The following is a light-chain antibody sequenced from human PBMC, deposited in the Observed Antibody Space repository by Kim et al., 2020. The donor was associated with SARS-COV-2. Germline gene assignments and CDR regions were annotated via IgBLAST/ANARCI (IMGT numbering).Light chain of an antibody. J-gene: IGLJ2*01. CDR3: QAWDSSAAV. Sequence: SYELTQPPSVSVSPGQTVTISCSGERLGDKYAFWYQQRSGQSPVLVIYQGDKRPSGIPARFSGFFSGNTATLTISETQTMDEADYYCQAWDSSAAVFGAGTKVTVL. CDR1: RLGDKY. CDR2: QGD. V-gene: IGLV3-1*01.